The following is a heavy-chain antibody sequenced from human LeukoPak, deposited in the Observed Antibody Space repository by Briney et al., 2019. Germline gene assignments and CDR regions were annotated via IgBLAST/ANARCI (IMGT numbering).Heavy chain of an antibody. J-gene: IGHJ4*02. CDR3: ASSTIPYYFDY. V-gene: IGHV3-53*01. CDR2: IYSDGST. D-gene: IGHD5/OR15-5a*01. Sequence: GGSLRLSCAASGFTFSSYAMSWVRQAPGKGLEWVSVIYSDGSTYYADSVKGRFTISRDNSKNTLYLQMNSLRAEDTAVYYCASSTIPYYFDYWGQGTLVTVSS. CDR1: GFTFSSYA.